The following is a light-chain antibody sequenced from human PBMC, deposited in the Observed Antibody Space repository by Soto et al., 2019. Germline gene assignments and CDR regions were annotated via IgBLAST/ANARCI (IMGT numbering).Light chain of an antibody. V-gene: IGKV1-5*03. Sequence: DIQMTQSPSTLSASVGDRVTITCRASQSISSWLAWYQQKPGKAPKLLIYKASNLESGVPSRFSGSGSGTEFTLTITSLQPDDFATYYCQQYNSHDSASAFGQGTKLEIK. J-gene: IGKJ2*01. CDR1: QSISSW. CDR2: KAS. CDR3: QQYNSHDSASA.